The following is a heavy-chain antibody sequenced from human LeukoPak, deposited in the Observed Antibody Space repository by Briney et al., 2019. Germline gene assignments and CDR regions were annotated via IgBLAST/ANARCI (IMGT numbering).Heavy chain of an antibody. Sequence: GGSLRLSCAASGFTFTNARMSWVRQAPGKGLEWVGRIKSQADDETTDYAAPVKGRFTISRDDSKTTLYLQMISLKAEDTAVYYCTTDGPGYYSSGSSPFDYWGQGTLVTVSS. CDR2: IKSQADDETT. V-gene: IGHV3-15*01. CDR3: TTDGPGYYSSGSSPFDY. J-gene: IGHJ4*02. CDR1: GFTFTNAR. D-gene: IGHD3-10*01.